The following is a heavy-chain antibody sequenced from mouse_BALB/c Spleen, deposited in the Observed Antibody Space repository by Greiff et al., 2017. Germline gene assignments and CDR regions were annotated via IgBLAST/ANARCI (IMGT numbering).Heavy chain of an antibody. V-gene: IGHV5-12-1*01. CDR1: GFAFSSYD. J-gene: IGHJ1*01. CDR3: ARQGYSSSLYWYFDV. D-gene: IGHD1-1*01. Sequence: DVKLVESGGGLVKPGGSLKLSCAASGFAFSSYDMSWVRQTPEKRLEWVAYISSGGGSTYYPDTVKGRFTISRDNAKNTLYLQMSSLKSEDTAMYYCARQGYSSSLYWYFDVWGAGTTVTVSS. CDR2: ISSGGGST.